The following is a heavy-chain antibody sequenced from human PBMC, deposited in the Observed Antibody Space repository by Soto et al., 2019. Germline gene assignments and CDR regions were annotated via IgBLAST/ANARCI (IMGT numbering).Heavy chain of an antibody. CDR3: ARGFTNMRSSSPTIDY. CDR1: GYTFTSYD. Sequence: ASVKVSCKASGYTFTSYDINWVRQATGQGLEWMGWMNPNSGNTGYAQKFQGRVTMTRNTSISTAYMELSSLRSEDTAVYYCARGFTNMRSSSPTIDYWGQGTLVTVSS. D-gene: IGHD6-6*01. J-gene: IGHJ4*02. CDR2: MNPNSGNT. V-gene: IGHV1-8*01.